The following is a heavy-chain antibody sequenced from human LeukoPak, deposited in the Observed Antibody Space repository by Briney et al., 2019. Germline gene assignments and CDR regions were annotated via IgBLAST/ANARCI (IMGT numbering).Heavy chain of an antibody. Sequence: SETLSLTCAVYGGSFNGYYWRWIRQPPGKGLEWIGEINHSGSTNYNPSLKSRVTISVDTSKNQFSLKLSSVTAADTAVYYCARGRDSSGYYHFDYWGQGTLVTVSS. J-gene: IGHJ4*02. CDR3: ARGRDSSGYYHFDY. V-gene: IGHV4-34*01. CDR2: INHSGST. D-gene: IGHD3-22*01. CDR1: GGSFNGYY.